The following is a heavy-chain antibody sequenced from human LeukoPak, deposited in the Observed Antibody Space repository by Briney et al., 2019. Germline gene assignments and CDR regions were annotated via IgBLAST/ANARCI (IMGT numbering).Heavy chain of an antibody. CDR3: AKDPSQDYYGSAN. V-gene: IGHV3-30*02. CDR2: IRYDGSNK. CDR1: GFTFSSYG. J-gene: IGHJ4*02. D-gene: IGHD3-10*01. Sequence: PGGSLRLSCAASGFTFSSYGMHWVRQAPGKGLEWVAFIRYDGSNKYYADSVKGRFTISRDNSKNTLYLQMNSLRAEDTAVYYCAKDPSQDYYGSANWGQGTLVTVSS.